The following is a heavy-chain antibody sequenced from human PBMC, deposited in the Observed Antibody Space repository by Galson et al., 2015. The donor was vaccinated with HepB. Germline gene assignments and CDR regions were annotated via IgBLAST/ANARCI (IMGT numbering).Heavy chain of an antibody. CDR1: GVSISNYY. V-gene: IGHV4-59*01. CDR3: ARDLGRDSSGYYYPCWFDP. D-gene: IGHD3-22*01. Sequence: ETLSLTCTVSGVSISNYYWSWIRQPPGKGLEWIGYIYYSGNTNYNPSLKSRVTISLDRSKNKFSLKLSSVTAADTAVYYCARDLGRDSSGYYYPCWFDPWGQGTLVTVSS. CDR2: IYYSGNT. J-gene: IGHJ5*02.